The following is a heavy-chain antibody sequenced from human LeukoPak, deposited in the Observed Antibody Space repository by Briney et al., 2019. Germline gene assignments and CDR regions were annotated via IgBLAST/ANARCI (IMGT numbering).Heavy chain of an antibody. CDR3: ARYRNGRYYFDY. J-gene: IGHJ4*02. CDR1: GGSISSSGYY. D-gene: IGHD1-14*01. V-gene: IGHV4-39*01. Sequence: SETLSLTCTVSGGSISSSGYYWGWIRQPPGKGLEWIGSIYYSGSTYYNPSLKSRVTISVDTSKNQFSLKLSSVTAADTAVYYCARYRNGRYYFDYWGQGTLVTVSS. CDR2: IYYSGST.